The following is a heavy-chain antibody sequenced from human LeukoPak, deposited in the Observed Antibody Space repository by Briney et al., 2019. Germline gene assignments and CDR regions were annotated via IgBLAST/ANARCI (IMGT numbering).Heavy chain of an antibody. J-gene: IGHJ4*02. D-gene: IGHD3-22*01. CDR2: VFHTGVT. Sequence: KPSETLSLTCTVSGGSLEGLYWSWIRQSPEKGLEWIGNVFHTGVTSYNLSLKSRVTISVDTSRNQFSLTMTSMTAADTAIYYCTRGGGSGHYFGIPRYYFDAWGQGVLVTVSS. V-gene: IGHV4-59*11. CDR1: GGSLEGLY. CDR3: TRGGGSGHYFGIPRYYFDA.